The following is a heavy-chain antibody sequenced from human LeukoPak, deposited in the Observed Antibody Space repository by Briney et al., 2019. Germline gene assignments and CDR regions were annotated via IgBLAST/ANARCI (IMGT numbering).Heavy chain of an antibody. CDR3: ARANSGDYYYYGMDV. V-gene: IGHV3-21*01. Sequence: GGSLRLSCAASGFTFSSYSMNWVRQAPGKGLEWVSSISSSSSYIYYADSVRGRFTISRDNAKNSLYLQMNSLRAEDTAVYYCARANSGDYYYYGMDVWGQGTTVTVSS. CDR2: ISSSSSYI. J-gene: IGHJ6*02. CDR1: GFTFSSYS. D-gene: IGHD1-26*01.